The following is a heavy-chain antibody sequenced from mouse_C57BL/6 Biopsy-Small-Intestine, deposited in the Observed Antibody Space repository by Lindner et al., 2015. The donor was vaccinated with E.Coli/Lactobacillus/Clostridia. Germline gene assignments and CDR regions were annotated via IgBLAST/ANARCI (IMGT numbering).Heavy chain of an antibody. Sequence: VQLQESGTELMKPGAXVKLSCKATGYTFTGYWIEWVKQRPGHGLEWIGEILPGSGRTSYNEKFKGKATLTADTSSNTAYMQLSSLTTEDSAIYYCARSWNWYFDVWGTGTTVTVSS. CDR3: ARSWNWYFDV. CDR2: ILPGSGRT. J-gene: IGHJ1*03. CDR1: GYTFTGYW. V-gene: IGHV1-9*01.